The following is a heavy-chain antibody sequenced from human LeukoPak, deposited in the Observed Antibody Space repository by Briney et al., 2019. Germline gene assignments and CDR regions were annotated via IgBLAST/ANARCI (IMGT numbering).Heavy chain of an antibody. J-gene: IGHJ4*02. CDR3: ARVCRSSTSCYTGSDFDY. D-gene: IGHD2-2*02. V-gene: IGHV1-18*01. CDR1: GYTFTSYG. CDR2: ISAYNGNT. Sequence: GASVKVSCKASGYTFTSYGISWVQQAPGQGLEWMGWISAYNGNTNYAQKLQGRVTMTTDTSTCTAYVELRSLRSDDTAVYYCARVCRSSTSCYTGSDFDYWGQGTLVTVSS.